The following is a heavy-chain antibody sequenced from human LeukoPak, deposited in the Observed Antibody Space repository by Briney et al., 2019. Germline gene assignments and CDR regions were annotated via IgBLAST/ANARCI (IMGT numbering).Heavy chain of an antibody. D-gene: IGHD5-24*01. Sequence: SGGSLRLSCAASGFTLRTYAMKWVRQAPEKSREYVSGISGNGGNTYYANSVEGRFTISRDNSKNTLYLQMGSLRAEDTAVYYCARDGIATNDYWGQGILVTVSS. CDR2: ISGNGGNT. J-gene: IGHJ4*02. CDR3: ARDGIATNDY. CDR1: GFTLRTYA. V-gene: IGHV3-64*01.